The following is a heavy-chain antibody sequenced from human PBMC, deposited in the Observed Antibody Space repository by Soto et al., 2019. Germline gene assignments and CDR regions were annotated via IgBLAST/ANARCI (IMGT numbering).Heavy chain of an antibody. CDR2: IFYSGAT. J-gene: IGHJ4*02. CDR3: ARAPPVTLDF. D-gene: IGHD4-17*01. Sequence: QVQLQESGPGLVEPSQTLSLTCTVSGDSISTDNYYWSWIRQHPGKGLEWIGYIFYSGATFYKPSIKSRLDMSVDTSTNHFIMRFSSVTDADTALHYCARAPPVTLDFWGQGTLVTVSS. V-gene: IGHV4-31*03. CDR1: GDSISTDNYY.